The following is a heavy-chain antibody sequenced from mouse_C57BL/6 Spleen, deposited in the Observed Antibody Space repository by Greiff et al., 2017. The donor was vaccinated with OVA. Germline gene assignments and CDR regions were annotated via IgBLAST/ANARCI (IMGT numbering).Heavy chain of an antibody. CDR1: GYAFSSSW. CDR2: IYPGDGDT. V-gene: IGHV1-82*01. J-gene: IGHJ4*01. Sequence: VQLQQSGPELVKPGASVKISCKASGYAFSSSWMNWVKQRPGKGLEWIGRIYPGDGDTNYNGKFKGKATLTADKSSSTAYMQLISLTSEDSAVYFCARSGSSYEDYYAMDYWGQGTSVTVSS. CDR3: ARSGSSYEDYYAMDY. D-gene: IGHD1-1*01.